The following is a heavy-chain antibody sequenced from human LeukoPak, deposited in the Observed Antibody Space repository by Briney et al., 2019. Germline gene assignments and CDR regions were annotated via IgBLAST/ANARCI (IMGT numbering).Heavy chain of an antibody. CDR1: GGSISSYY. CDR2: VYYSGSP. CDR3: ARICCGDYVAQIDY. V-gene: IGHV4-59*01. Sequence: SETLFLTCTVSGGSISSYYWSWIRQPPGKGLEWIGYVYYSGSPNYNPSLKSRVTISLDTSKNQFSLKLSSVTAADTAVYYCARICCGDYVAQIDYWGQGTLVTVSS. J-gene: IGHJ4*02. D-gene: IGHD4-17*01.